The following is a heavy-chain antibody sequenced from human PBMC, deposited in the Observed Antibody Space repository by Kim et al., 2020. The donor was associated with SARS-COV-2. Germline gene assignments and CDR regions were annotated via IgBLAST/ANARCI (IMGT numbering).Heavy chain of an antibody. V-gene: IGHV7-4-1*02. J-gene: IGHJ3*02. CDR1: GYTFTSYA. CDR3: ARDLWGTVVNAFDI. CDR2: INTNTGNP. Sequence: ASVKVSCKASGYTFTSYAMNWVRQAPGQGLEWMGWINTNTGNPTYAQGFTGRFVFSLDTSVSTAYLQISSLEAEDTAVYYCARDLWGTVVNAFDIWGQGTMVTVSS. D-gene: IGHD2-15*01.